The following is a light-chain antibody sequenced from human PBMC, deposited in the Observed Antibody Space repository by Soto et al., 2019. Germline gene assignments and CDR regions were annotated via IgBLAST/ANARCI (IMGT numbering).Light chain of an antibody. CDR2: GAS. V-gene: IGKV3-20*01. J-gene: IGKJ1*01. CDR3: QYYGNSPLT. Sequence: SVFTQSPGRLSFSPEERATLSCRASQSVSSSYLAWYQQKPGQAPRLLIYGASSRATGIPDRFSGGGSGTDFTLTITRLEPEDFAVYYCQYYGNSPLTFGQGTKVDIK. CDR1: QSVSSSY.